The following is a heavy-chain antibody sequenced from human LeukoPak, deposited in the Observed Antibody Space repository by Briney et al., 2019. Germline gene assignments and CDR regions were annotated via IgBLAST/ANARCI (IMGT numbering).Heavy chain of an antibody. Sequence: GASVKVSCKASGYTFTSYDINWVRQATGQGLELMGWMNPNSGNTGYAQKFQGRVTMTRNTSISTAYMELSSLRSEDTAVYYCARGPRMGYYGSGSPPSNPWGQGTLVTVSS. CDR2: MNPNSGNT. D-gene: IGHD3-10*01. V-gene: IGHV1-8*01. J-gene: IGHJ5*02. CDR1: GYTFTSYD. CDR3: ARGPRMGYYGSGSPPSNP.